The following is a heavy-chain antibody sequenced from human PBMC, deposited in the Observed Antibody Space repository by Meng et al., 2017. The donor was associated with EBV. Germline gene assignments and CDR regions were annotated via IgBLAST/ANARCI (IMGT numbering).Heavy chain of an antibody. Sequence: QVQPGQAGAEVRKPGSSVKVSCKASGGTFSSYAISWVRQAPVQGLEWMGGIIPIFGTANYAQKFQGRVTITADKSTSTAYMELSSLRSEDTAVYYCARAEIAAAGRLDYWGQGTLVTVSS. CDR3: ARAEIAAAGRLDY. J-gene: IGHJ4*02. D-gene: IGHD6-13*01. CDR1: GGTFSSYA. CDR2: IIPIFGTA. V-gene: IGHV1-69*06.